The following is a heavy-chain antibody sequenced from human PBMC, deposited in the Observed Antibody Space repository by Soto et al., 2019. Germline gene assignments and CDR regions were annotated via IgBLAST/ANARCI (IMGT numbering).Heavy chain of an antibody. CDR2: ISSFSNYM. CDR3: ARVGLYEQQLVGWYYYGMDV. Sequence: GGSLRLSCAVSGFTFNSYSMNWVRQAPGKGLEWVSSISSFSNYMYYTDSVKGRFTISRDNARNSLYLQLNSVTPEDTAVYYCARVGLYEQQLVGWYYYGMDVWGQGTTVTVSS. CDR1: GFTFNSYS. J-gene: IGHJ6*02. D-gene: IGHD6-13*01. V-gene: IGHV3-21*01.